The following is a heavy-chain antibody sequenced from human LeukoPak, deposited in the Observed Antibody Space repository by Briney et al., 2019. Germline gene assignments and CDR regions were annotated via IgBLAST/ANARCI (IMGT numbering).Heavy chain of an antibody. V-gene: IGHV3-23*01. J-gene: IGHJ5*02. D-gene: IGHD5-18*01. Sequence: GGSLRLSCAASGFTFSTYAMNWVRQAPGKGLEWVSAISGNGDNTYYTDSVKGRFTISRDNSKNTLYLQMNSLRAEDTAVYCCAKGYTYGSAWGQGTLVTVSS. CDR3: AKGYTYGSA. CDR1: GFTFSTYA. CDR2: ISGNGDNT.